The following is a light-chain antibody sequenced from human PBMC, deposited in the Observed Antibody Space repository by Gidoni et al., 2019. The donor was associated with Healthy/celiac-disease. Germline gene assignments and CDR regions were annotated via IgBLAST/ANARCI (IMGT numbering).Light chain of an antibody. Sequence: DIQMTQSPSTLSASVGDRVTITCRASQSISSWLAWYQQKPGKAPKLLIYDVSSVESGVPSRFSGSGGGTEFTLTISRLQTDDFATYYCQRYNSYWTFXQXTKVEIK. CDR2: DVS. CDR3: QRYNSYWT. V-gene: IGKV1-5*01. CDR1: QSISSW. J-gene: IGKJ1*01.